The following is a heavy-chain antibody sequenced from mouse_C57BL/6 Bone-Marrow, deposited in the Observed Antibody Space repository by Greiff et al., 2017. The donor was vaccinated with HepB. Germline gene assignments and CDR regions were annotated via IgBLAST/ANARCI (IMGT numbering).Heavy chain of an antibody. J-gene: IGHJ2*01. V-gene: IGHV1-64*01. CDR1: GYTFTSYW. CDR2: IHPNSGST. CDR3: AVGEGFYYGYYFDY. D-gene: IGHD1-1*01. Sequence: QVQLQQSGAELVKPGASVKLSCKASGYTFTSYWMHWVKQRPGQGLEWIGMIHPNSGSTNYNEKFKSKATLTVDKSSSTAYMQLSSLTSEDSAVYYCAVGEGFYYGYYFDYWGQGTTLTVSS.